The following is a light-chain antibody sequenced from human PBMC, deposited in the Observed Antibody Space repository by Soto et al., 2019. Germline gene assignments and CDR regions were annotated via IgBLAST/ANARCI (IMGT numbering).Light chain of an antibody. CDR3: QTWGAGIQV. V-gene: IGLV4-69*01. CDR2: VKSDGGH. J-gene: IGLJ3*02. Sequence: QLVLTQSPSASASLGASVKLTCTLSSGHSSYGIAWHQQQPEKGPRFLMKVKSDGGHNKGDGIPDRFSGSSSGAERYLTISSLQSEDEADYYCQTWGAGIQVFGGGTKVTVL. CDR1: SGHSSYG.